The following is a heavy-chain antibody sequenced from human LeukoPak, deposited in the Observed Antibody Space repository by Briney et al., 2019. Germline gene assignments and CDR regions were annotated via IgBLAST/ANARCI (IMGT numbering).Heavy chain of an antibody. Sequence: SETLSLTCTVSGGSISSYYWSWIRQPPGKGLEWIGYIYYSGSTNYNPSLKSRVTISVDTSKNQFSLKLSSVTAADTAVYYCARVYGIAAAVHFDYWGQGTLVTVSS. CDR2: IYYSGST. D-gene: IGHD6-13*01. CDR1: GGSISSYY. CDR3: ARVYGIAAAVHFDY. J-gene: IGHJ4*02. V-gene: IGHV4-59*01.